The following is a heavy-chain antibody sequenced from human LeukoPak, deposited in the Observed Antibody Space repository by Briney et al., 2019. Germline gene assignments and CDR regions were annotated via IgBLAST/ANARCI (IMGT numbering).Heavy chain of an antibody. Sequence: SETLSLTCAVYGGSFSDFYWSWIRQPPGKGLEWIGEVHHSGSTNYNSSLKSRVTISGDTSKNQFSLKLSSVTTADTAVYYCARHGHLFDYWGQGTLVTVSS. CDR1: GGSFSDFY. J-gene: IGHJ4*02. V-gene: IGHV4-34*01. CDR3: ARHGHLFDY. CDR2: VHHSGST.